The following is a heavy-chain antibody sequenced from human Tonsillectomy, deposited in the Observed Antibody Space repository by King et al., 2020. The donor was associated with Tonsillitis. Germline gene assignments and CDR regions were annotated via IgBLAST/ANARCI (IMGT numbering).Heavy chain of an antibody. Sequence: GQLVQSGAEVKKPGASVKVSCKASGYTFTDYYMHWVRQAPGQGLEWMGWINPNNGGTNYPQKFQGRVTMTRDTSISTVYMELSRLKSDDTAVYYCARDPRGAVTGRNYYAMDVWGQGTTVTVSS. V-gene: IGHV1-2*02. J-gene: IGHJ6*02. D-gene: IGHD6-19*01. CDR2: INPNNGGT. CDR3: ARDPRGAVTGRNYYAMDV. CDR1: GYTFTDYY.